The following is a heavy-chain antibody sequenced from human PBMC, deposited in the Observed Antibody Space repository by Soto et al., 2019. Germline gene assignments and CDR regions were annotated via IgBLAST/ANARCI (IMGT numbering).Heavy chain of an antibody. CDR3: ARGGLHAYYKDN. V-gene: IGHV3-74*01. CDR1: GFTFSNYW. J-gene: IGHJ4*02. D-gene: IGHD3-10*01. CDR2: IDSYGSTT. Sequence: EVQLVESGGGLVQPGGSLRLSCAASGFTFSNYWMHWVRQAPGEGLVWVSRIDSYGSTTNYADSVKGRFTVSRDNARNTQYLQMNSLRAEETAIYYCARGGLHAYYKDNWGQGILVTVSS.